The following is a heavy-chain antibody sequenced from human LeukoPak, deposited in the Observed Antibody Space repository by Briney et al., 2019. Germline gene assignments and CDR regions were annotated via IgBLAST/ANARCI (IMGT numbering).Heavy chain of an antibody. J-gene: IGHJ6*03. D-gene: IGHD1-26*01. Sequence: GGSLRLSCAASGFTFSNYNMNWVRQAPGKAMDWVSSITSSGTYIFYADSVKGRFTISRDNAKNSLYLQMDSLGPEDTAVYYCARDPYSGNYGNDYYYYMDVWGKGTTVTVSS. CDR1: GFTFSNYN. CDR3: ARDPYSGNYGNDYYYYMDV. V-gene: IGHV3-21*01. CDR2: ITSSGTYI.